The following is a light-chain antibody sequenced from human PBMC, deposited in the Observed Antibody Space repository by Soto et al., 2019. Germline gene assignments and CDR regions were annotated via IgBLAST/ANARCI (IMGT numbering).Light chain of an antibody. CDR1: QSISTY. V-gene: IGKV3-11*01. J-gene: IGKJ4*01. Sequence: EIVLTQSPATLSLSPGERSTLSCRASQSISTYLDWYQQKPGQAPRLLIFDASNRATGIPARFSGSGSGTDFTLTISSLEPEDFAVYYCQQRSSWLFGGGTKVEIK. CDR2: DAS. CDR3: QQRSSWL.